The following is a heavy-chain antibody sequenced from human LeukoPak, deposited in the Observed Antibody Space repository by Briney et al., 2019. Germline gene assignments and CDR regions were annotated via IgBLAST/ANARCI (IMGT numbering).Heavy chain of an antibody. CDR1: GFTFSGYT. CDR3: AKKYSTGLDP. Sequence: GGSLRLSCAASGFTFSGYTMNWVRQAPGKGLEWVSSITTSSSYIYYADSVKGRFTISRDNSKNTLYLQMNSLRAEDTAVYYCAKKYSTGLDPWGQGTLVTVSS. CDR2: ITTSSSYI. V-gene: IGHV3-21*04. D-gene: IGHD1-26*01. J-gene: IGHJ5*02.